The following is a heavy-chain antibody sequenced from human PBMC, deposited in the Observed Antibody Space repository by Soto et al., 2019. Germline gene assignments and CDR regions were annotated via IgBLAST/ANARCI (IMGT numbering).Heavy chain of an antibody. CDR1: GFTFSSYS. J-gene: IGHJ3*02. CDR2: ISSSSSYI. Sequence: GGSLRLSCAASGFTFSSYSMNWVRQAPGKGLEWVSSISSSSSYIYYADSVKGRFTISRDNAKNSLYLQMNSLRAEDTAVYYCARGQYIAAPLGDAFDIWGQGTMVTVSS. V-gene: IGHV3-21*01. D-gene: IGHD6-13*01. CDR3: ARGQYIAAPLGDAFDI.